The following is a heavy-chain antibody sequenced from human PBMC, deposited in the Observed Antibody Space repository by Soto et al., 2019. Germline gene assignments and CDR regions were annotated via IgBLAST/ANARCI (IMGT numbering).Heavy chain of an antibody. Sequence: SLKVSCKASGGSFRSYAITWVRQAPGQGLEWIGGNIPISGSANYAQKFQGRVTITAAEPTSTAYMELSSLRSEDTAIYYCARDRSYDNSGFYGGFDSWGQGTLVTVSS. CDR2: NIPISGSA. J-gene: IGHJ4*02. CDR3: ARDRSYDNSGFYGGFDS. D-gene: IGHD3-22*01. CDR1: GGSFRSYA. V-gene: IGHV1-69*13.